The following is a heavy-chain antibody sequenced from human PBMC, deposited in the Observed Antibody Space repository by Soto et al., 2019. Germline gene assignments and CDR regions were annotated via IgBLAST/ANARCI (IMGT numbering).Heavy chain of an antibody. CDR3: ARDLMPNDRGLGDLAY. CDR2: IRGFSPYA. V-gene: IGHV3-21*06. J-gene: IGHJ4*02. D-gene: IGHD3-22*01. CDR1: GFTFRSYT. Sequence: GGSLRLSCVASGFTFRSYTMNWVRQAPGKGLEWVSGIRGFSPYAFYADSVKGRFIISRDNTKNSLSLQVTSLRDEDTAVYYCARDLMPNDRGLGDLAYWGQGTLVTVSS.